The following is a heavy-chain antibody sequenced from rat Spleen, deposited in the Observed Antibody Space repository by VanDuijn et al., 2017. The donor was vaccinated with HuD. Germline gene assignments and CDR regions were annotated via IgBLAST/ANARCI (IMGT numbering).Heavy chain of an antibody. Sequence: EVRLEESGGGLVQPGGSLKLSCAASGFTFSDFDMAWVRQAPTKGLEWVASISTGGDDTYYRDSVKGRFTISRDDEESTLYLQMDSLRSEDTATYFCARLGGLRNWFAYWGQGTLVTVSS. CDR1: GFTFSDFD. D-gene: IGHD4-3*01. CDR3: ARLGGLRNWFAY. CDR2: ISTGGDDT. V-gene: IGHV5-25*01. J-gene: IGHJ3*01.